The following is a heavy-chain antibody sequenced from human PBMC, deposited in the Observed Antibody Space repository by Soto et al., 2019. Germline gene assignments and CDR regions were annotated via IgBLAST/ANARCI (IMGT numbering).Heavy chain of an antibody. J-gene: IGHJ4*02. D-gene: IGHD2-15*01. CDR1: GYTFTSYA. CDR2: INAGNGNT. V-gene: IGHV1-3*01. CDR3: ARADIVVVVAATTGFDY. Sequence: QVQLVQSGAEVKKPGASVKVSCKASGYTFTSYAMHWVRQAPGQRLERMGWINAGNGNTKYSQKFQGRVTITRDTSASTAKMELSSLRSEDTAVYYCARADIVVVVAATTGFDYWGQGTLVTVSA.